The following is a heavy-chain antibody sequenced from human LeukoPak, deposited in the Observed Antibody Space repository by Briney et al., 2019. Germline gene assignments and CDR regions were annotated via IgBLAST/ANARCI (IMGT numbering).Heavy chain of an antibody. D-gene: IGHD3/OR15-3a*01. CDR1: GFTFSSYA. J-gene: IGHJ4*02. V-gene: IGHV3-23*01. CDR2: ISGSGGST. Sequence: PGGSLRLSCAASGFTFSSYAMSWVRQAPGKGLEWVSAISGSGGSTYYADSVKGRFTISRDSSKNTLYLQMNSLRAEDTAVYYCANLRGTGEYYFDYWGQGTLVTVSS. CDR3: ANLRGTGEYYFDY.